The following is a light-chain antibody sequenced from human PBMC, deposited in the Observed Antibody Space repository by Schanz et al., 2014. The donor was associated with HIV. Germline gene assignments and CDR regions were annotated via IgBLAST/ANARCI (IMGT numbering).Light chain of an antibody. V-gene: IGLV2-14*03. CDR1: SSDVGAYNY. Sequence: QSALTQPASVSGSPGQSITISCTGTSSDVGAYNYVSWYQQHPGKAPKLMIYDVSNRPSGVSNRFSGSKSGNTASLTISGLQAEDEAEYYCTSYTSTNTWVFGGGTKLTVL. CDR3: TSYTSTNTWV. J-gene: IGLJ3*02. CDR2: DVS.